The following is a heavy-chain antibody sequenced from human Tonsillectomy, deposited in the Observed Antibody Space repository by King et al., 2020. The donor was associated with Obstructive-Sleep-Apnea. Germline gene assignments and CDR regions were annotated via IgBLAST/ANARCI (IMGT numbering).Heavy chain of an antibody. Sequence: GGGWGGGGGGVGVSWGASGVGCGTKSMTWVRQAPGKGLEWVSYSNADGSTIYYADSLKGRFTISRDNDKKSLYLQMKSLRAADTAVYYCARLVDDYGDYVNWYLDIWGRGTLVTVSS. V-gene: IGHV3-48*01. J-gene: IGHJ2*01. CDR2: SNADGSTI. CDR3: ARLVDDYGDYVNWYLDI. D-gene: IGHD4-17*01. CDR1: GVGCGTKS.